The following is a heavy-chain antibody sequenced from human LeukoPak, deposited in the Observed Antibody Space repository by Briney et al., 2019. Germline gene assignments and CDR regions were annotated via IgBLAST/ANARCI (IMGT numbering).Heavy chain of an antibody. CDR1: GFTFEKYV. Sequence: PGGSLRLSCVASGFTFEKYVMNWARQAPGKGLEWLATIYGSGVSISYADSVKGRFTISRDNSNNTLYLQMNSLRAEDTAMYFCAKDLGWELPAEAYWGQGILVTVSS. J-gene: IGHJ4*02. CDR2: IYGSGVSI. CDR3: AKDLGWELPAEAY. V-gene: IGHV3-23*01. D-gene: IGHD1-26*01.